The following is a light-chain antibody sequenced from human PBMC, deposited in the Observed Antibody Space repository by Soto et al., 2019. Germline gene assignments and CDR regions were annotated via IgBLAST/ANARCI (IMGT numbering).Light chain of an antibody. J-gene: IGKJ4*01. CDR2: CAS. V-gene: IGKV4-1*01. CDR3: QQYYSTPPT. Sequence: DVVMTQSPDSLPVSLGERATINCKSSQNLLYSSNNKNYLAWYQQKPGQPPKLLIHCASTREFGVPDRFSGSGSGTDFTLTISSLQAEDVAVYYCQQYYSTPPTFGGGTKVEIK. CDR1: QNLLYSSNNKNY.